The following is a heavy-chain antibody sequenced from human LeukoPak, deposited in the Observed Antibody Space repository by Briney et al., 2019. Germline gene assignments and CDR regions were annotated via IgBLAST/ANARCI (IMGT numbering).Heavy chain of an antibody. J-gene: IGHJ4*02. Sequence: PGGSLRLSCAASGFTFSSYAMSWVRQAPGKGLEWVSAISGSGGSTYYADSVKGRFTISRDNSKNTLYPQMNSLRAEDTAVYYCAKVKKDHYDSSGYYPYYFDYWGQGTLVTVSS. CDR1: GFTFSSYA. CDR2: ISGSGGST. D-gene: IGHD3-22*01. V-gene: IGHV3-23*01. CDR3: AKVKKDHYDSSGYYPYYFDY.